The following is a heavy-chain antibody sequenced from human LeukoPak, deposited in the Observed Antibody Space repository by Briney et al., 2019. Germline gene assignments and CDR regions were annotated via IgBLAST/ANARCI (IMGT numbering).Heavy chain of an antibody. CDR1: GFTFSDAW. V-gene: IGHV3-15*01. CDR3: SAGTGRSDFDY. CDR2: TKSETSGGTI. J-gene: IGHJ4*02. D-gene: IGHD1-1*01. Sequence: GGSLRLSCEASGFTFSDAWVSWVRKAPGKGLEWIGRTKSETSGGTIDYAAPVNGRFTLSRDNSKHTLDLQMNSLKTEDTGVYYCSAGTGRSDFDYWGQGTLVIVS.